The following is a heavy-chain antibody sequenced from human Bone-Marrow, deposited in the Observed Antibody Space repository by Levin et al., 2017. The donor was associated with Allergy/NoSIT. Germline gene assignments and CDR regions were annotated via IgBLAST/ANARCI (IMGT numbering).Heavy chain of an antibody. Sequence: SQTLSLTCTVSGGSISPYYWTWIRQPPGKGLEWIGYMYYSGSTNYNPSLESRVTISVDTSKNQFSLKLSSVTAADTAVYFCARISRSSGYYSVSSALDIWGQGTMVTVSS. CDR3: ARISRSSGYYSVSSALDI. D-gene: IGHD3-22*01. CDR2: MYYSGST. CDR1: GGSISPYY. V-gene: IGHV4-59*01. J-gene: IGHJ3*02.